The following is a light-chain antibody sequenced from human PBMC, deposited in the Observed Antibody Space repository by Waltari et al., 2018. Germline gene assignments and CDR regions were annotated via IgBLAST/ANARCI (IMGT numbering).Light chain of an antibody. J-gene: IGLJ3*02. V-gene: IGLV3-27*01. CDR2: EDS. CDR3: FSAADNNWV. CDR1: ILAKKY. Sequence: ELTQPSSVSVSPGQTAKILCSGDILAKKYARWFQQKPGQAPLLLIYEDSERPSEIPGRFSGSSSGTTVTLTITGAHVDDEADYYCFSAADNNWVFGGGTKLTVL.